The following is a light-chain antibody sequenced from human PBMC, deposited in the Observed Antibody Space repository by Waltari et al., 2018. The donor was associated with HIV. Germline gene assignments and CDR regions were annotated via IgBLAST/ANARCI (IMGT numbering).Light chain of an antibody. J-gene: IGKJ2*01. CDR2: LGS. CDR3: MQALQTPRT. Sequence: DIVMTQSPLSLPFTPGEAASISCRSSQSLFHNNGNNYLDWYVQKPGQSPQLVIYLGSSRASGVPDRFSGSGSGTDFTLKISRVEAEDVGIYYCMQALQTPRTFGQGTKLEIK. CDR1: QSLFHNNGNNY. V-gene: IGKV2-28*01.